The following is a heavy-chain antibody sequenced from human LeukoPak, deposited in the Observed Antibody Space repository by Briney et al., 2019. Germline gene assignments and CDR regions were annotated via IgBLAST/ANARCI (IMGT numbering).Heavy chain of an antibody. J-gene: IGHJ4*02. CDR1: GFTFSSYW. Sequence: GGSLRLSCAASGFTFSSYWMHWVRQAPGKGLVWVSRINGDGSTTSYADSVKGRFTISRDNAKNTLYLQMNSLRAEDTALYYCAKGRGYNYGYIFGYFDYWGQGTLVTVSS. CDR3: AKGRGYNYGYIFGYFDY. D-gene: IGHD5-18*01. V-gene: IGHV3-74*01. CDR2: INGDGSTT.